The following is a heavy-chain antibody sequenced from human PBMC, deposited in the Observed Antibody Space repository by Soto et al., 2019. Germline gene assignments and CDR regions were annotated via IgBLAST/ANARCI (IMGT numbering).Heavy chain of an antibody. CDR2: IYWDDDK. Sequence: QITLKESGPTLVKPTQTLTLTCTFSGFSLTTNGVAVGWIRQPPGKALEWLALIYWDDDKRYSPSLKSRLTITQDASRNLVFLTMPNMGPVDTATYFGLHRRVETPFYYWGQGTLVTVSS. J-gene: IGHJ4*02. CDR3: LHRRVETPFYY. CDR1: GFSLTTNGVA. V-gene: IGHV2-5*02. D-gene: IGHD1-1*01.